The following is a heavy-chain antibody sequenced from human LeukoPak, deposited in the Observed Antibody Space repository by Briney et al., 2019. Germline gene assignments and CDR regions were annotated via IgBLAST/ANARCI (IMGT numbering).Heavy chain of an antibody. D-gene: IGHD5-24*01. CDR2: IYYSGRT. CDR3: AREVGQVSREIDY. V-gene: IGHV4-39*02. J-gene: IGHJ4*02. Sequence: SETLSLTCTVSGDSISTSNSYWGWIRQPPGKGLEWIGSIYYSGRTHYSPSLRSRVTISVDTSKNHFSLKLSSVTAADTAVYCCAREVGQVSREIDYWGQGTLVTVPS. CDR1: GDSISTSNSY.